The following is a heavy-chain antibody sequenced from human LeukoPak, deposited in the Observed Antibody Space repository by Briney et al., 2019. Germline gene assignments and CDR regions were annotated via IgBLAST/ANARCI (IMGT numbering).Heavy chain of an antibody. V-gene: IGHV3-21*01. Sequence: GGSLRLSCAASGFTFSSYNMNWVRQAPGKGLEWVSSISSSSSYIYYADSVKGRFTISRDNAKNSLYLQMNSLRAEDTAVYYCARDYNGYNWFDPWGQGTLVTVSS. J-gene: IGHJ5*02. CDR2: ISSSSSYI. CDR3: ARDYNGYNWFDP. CDR1: GFTFSSYN. D-gene: IGHD5-12*01.